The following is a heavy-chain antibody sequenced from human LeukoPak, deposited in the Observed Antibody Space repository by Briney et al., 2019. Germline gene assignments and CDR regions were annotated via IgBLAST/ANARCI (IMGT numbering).Heavy chain of an antibody. Sequence: SETLSLTCTVSGGSISSSSYYWGWIRQPPGKGLEWIGSIYYSGSTYYNPSLKSRVTISVDTSKNQFSLKLSSVTAADTAEYYCARRRIGGDGEYHFDYWGQGTLVTVSS. D-gene: IGHD2-21*02. CDR1: GGSISSSSYY. J-gene: IGHJ4*02. CDR3: ARRRIGGDGEYHFDY. CDR2: IYYSGST. V-gene: IGHV4-39*01.